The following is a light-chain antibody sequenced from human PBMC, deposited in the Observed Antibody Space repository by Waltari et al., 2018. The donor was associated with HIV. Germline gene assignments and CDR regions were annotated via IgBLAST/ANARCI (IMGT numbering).Light chain of an antibody. V-gene: IGLV2-8*01. CDR2: EVS. CDR3: TSYGGSNNVL. J-gene: IGLJ2*01. Sequence: QSALTQPPSASGSPGQSVTISCTGTSSDLGAYKYVSWYQQHPGKAPKLIISEVSKRPSGVPDRFSGSKSDNTASLTVSGLQAEDDADYYCTSYGGSNNVLFGGGTKLTVL. CDR1: SSDLGAYKY.